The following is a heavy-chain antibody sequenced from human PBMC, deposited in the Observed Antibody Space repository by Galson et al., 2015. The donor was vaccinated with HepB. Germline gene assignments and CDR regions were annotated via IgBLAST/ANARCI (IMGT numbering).Heavy chain of an antibody. CDR1: GFTFSSYS. V-gene: IGHV3-48*02. CDR2: ISSSSSTI. D-gene: IGHD6-13*01. J-gene: IGHJ2*01. Sequence: SLRLSCAASGFTFSSYSMNWVRQAPGKGLEWVSYISSSSSTIYYADSVKGRFTISRDNAKNSLYLQMNSLRDEDTAVYYCARPLYSSSWQEHWYFVLWGRGTLVTVSS. CDR3: ARPLYSSSWQEHWYFVL.